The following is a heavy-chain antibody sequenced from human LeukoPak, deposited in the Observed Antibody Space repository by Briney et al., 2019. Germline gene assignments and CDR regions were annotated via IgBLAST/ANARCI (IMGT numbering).Heavy chain of an antibody. J-gene: IGHJ5*02. Sequence: SETLSLTCTVSGGSISSSSYYWGWIRQPPGKGLEWIGSIYYTGSTYYNPSLKSRVTISVDTSKNQFSLKLSSATATDTSVYYCARVGAQLERHGFWCFDPWGQGTLVTVSS. CDR3: ARVGAQLERHGFWCFDP. CDR2: IYYTGST. CDR1: GGSISSSSYY. D-gene: IGHD1-1*01. V-gene: IGHV4-39*01.